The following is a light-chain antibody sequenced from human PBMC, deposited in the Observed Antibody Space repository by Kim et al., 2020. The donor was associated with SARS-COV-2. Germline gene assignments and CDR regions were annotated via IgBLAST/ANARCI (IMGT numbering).Light chain of an antibody. CDR2: GAS. V-gene: IGKV3-20*01. CDR3: QQYGSSPYS. J-gene: IGKJ2*03. Sequence: LSPGERATLSCRASQSVSSSYLAWYQQKPGQAPRLLIYGASSRATGIPDRFSGSGSGTDFTLTISRLEPEDFAVYYCQQYGSSPYSFGLGTKLEI. CDR1: QSVSSSY.